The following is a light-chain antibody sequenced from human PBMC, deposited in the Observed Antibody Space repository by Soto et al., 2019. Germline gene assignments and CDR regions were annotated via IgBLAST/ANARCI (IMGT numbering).Light chain of an antibody. CDR3: SPNNIGSPYV. CDR2: QVT. Sequence: QSVLTLPASVSGSPGQSITISCTGTSSDIGYYNYVSWFQQHPGKAPKLIISQVTNRPSGISTRFSGSKSGNTDSLTISGLQAEDEALYYVSPNNIGSPYVFGTVIKVTVL. J-gene: IGLJ1*01. V-gene: IGLV2-14*01. CDR1: SSDIGYYNY.